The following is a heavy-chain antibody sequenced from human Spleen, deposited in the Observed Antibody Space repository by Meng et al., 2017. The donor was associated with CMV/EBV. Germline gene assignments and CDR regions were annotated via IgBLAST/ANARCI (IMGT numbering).Heavy chain of an antibody. CDR2: INHTGST. CDR3: VRDADGLNF. V-gene: IGHV4-34*01. D-gene: IGHD5-24*01. CDR1: GGPFSGSY. Sequence: LSRPCAVYGGPFSGSYWSWIRQPPGKGLEWIGEINHTGSTKYNSSLKSRVSITIDMYKKEISLKLRSVTVADTAVYYCVRDADGLNFGGQGTLVTVSS. J-gene: IGHJ4*02.